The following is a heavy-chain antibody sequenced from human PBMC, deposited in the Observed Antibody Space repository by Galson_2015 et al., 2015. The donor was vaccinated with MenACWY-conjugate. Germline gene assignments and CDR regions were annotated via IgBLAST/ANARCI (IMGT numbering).Heavy chain of an antibody. CDR3: AKASSGVTIGEVVAFES. CDR2: ISSGGSST. CDR1: GFTFSTFG. Sequence: SLRLSCAVSGFTFSTFGMSWVRQAPGKGLEWVAAISSGGSSTYYADSVKGRFIISRDNSDNSLYLQMNSLRAEDTAVYYCAKASSGVTIGEVVAFESWGQGTTITVSP. J-gene: IGHJ3*01. V-gene: IGHV3-23*05. D-gene: IGHD3-3*01.